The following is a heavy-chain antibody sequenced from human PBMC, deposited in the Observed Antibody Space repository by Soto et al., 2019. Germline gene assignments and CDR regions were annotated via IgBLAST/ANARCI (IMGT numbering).Heavy chain of an antibody. Sequence: SVKVSCKDSGYTFYIYGISWVRQAHGQGLEWMGWISAYNGNTDYAQKFQDRLTLATDTSTSTAYMELRSLRSDDTALYYCARPVTSPDHLDIWGQGTMVTVSS. CDR3: ARPVTSPDHLDI. CDR2: ISAYNGNT. CDR1: GYTFYIYG. J-gene: IGHJ3*02. V-gene: IGHV1-18*01. D-gene: IGHD4-4*01.